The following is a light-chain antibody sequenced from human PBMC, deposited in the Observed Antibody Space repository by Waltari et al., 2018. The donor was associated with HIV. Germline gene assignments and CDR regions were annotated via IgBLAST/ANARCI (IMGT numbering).Light chain of an antibody. J-gene: IGLJ3*02. CDR3: QSYDSSLSAWV. CDR2: GNI. CDR1: GSNIGSGYD. V-gene: IGLV1-40*01. Sequence: QPVLTQPPSVSGAPGLGVTVSCTGSGSNIGSGYDVHWYPQLPGTAPKLLFYGNINRPSGVPDRFSASKSGTSASLAITGLQPEDESDYYCQSYDSSLSAWVFGGGTKLTVL.